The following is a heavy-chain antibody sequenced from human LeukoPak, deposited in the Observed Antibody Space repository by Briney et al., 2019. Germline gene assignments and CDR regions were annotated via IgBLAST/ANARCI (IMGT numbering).Heavy chain of an antibody. V-gene: IGHV4-4*09. CDR1: GGSFSGYY. J-gene: IGHJ3*02. Sequence: SETLSLTCAVYGGSFSGYYWSWIRQPPGKGLEWIGYIYTSGSTNYNPSLKSRVTISVDTSKNQFSLKLSSVTAADTAVYYCARRFFSGYDDAFDIWGQGTMVTVSS. D-gene: IGHD3-22*01. CDR2: IYTSGST. CDR3: ARRFFSGYDDAFDI.